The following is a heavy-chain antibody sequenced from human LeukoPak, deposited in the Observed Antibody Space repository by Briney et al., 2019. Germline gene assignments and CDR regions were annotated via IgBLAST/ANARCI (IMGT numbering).Heavy chain of an antibody. CDR3: ARGRRGVVVPAAIRKGNWFDP. CDR1: GGSFSGYY. J-gene: IGHJ5*02. Sequence: SETRSLTCAVYGGSFSGYYWSWIRQPPGKGLEWVGEINHSGSTNDNPSLKSRVTISVDTSKNQFSLKLSSVTAADTAVYYCARGRRGVVVPAAIRKGNWFDPWGQGTLVTVSS. CDR2: INHSGST. D-gene: IGHD2-2*02. V-gene: IGHV4-34*01.